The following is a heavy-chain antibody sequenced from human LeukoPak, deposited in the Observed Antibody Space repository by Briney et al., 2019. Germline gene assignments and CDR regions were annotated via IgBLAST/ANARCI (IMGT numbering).Heavy chain of an antibody. CDR3: AKGVWFGEFSDY. J-gene: IGHJ4*02. CDR2: ISYDGSNK. D-gene: IGHD3-10*01. Sequence: GGSLRLSCAASGFTFSSYAMHWVRQAPGKGLEWVAVISYDGSNKYYADSVKGRFTISRDNSRNTLYLQMNSLRAEDTAVYYCAKGVWFGEFSDYWGQGTLVTVSS. V-gene: IGHV3-30-3*01. CDR1: GFTFSSYA.